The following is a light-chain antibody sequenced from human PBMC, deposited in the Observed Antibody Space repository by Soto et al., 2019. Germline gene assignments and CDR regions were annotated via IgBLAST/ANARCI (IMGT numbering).Light chain of an antibody. Sequence: EIVLTQSPATLSLSPGERATLSCRASQTISNFLAWYQQKPGQAPRLLIYDAPNRATGIPARFSGSGSGTDFTLTISGLEPEDFAIYYCHQRSDWSLTFGGGTEVEIK. CDR2: DAP. V-gene: IGKV3-11*01. CDR1: QTISNF. J-gene: IGKJ4*01. CDR3: HQRSDWSLT.